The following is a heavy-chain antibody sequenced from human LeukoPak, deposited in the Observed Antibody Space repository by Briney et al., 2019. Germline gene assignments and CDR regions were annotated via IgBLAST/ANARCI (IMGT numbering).Heavy chain of an antibody. J-gene: IGHJ5*02. CDR3: ARGRRGYSYGRNWFDP. V-gene: IGHV4-34*01. Sequence: PSETLSLTCAVYGGSFSGYYWSWIRQPPGKGLEWIGEINHSGNTNYNPSLKSRVTISVDTSKNQFSLKLSSVTAADTAVYYCARGRRGYSYGRNWFDPWGQGTLVTVSS. CDR1: GGSFSGYY. CDR2: INHSGNT. D-gene: IGHD5-18*01.